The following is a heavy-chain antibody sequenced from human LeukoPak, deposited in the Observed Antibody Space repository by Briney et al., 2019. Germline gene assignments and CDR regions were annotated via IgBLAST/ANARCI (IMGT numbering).Heavy chain of an antibody. J-gene: IGHJ4*02. V-gene: IGHV3-15*07. D-gene: IGHD6-13*01. Sequence: GGSLRLSCAASGFTFSNAWMNWVRQAPGKGLEWVGRIKSKTDGGTTDYAAPVKGRFTISRDDSKHTLYLQMNSLKTEDTAIYYCTTDLGYSSSHFDYWGQGTLVTVSS. CDR3: TTDLGYSSSHFDY. CDR2: IKSKTDGGTT. CDR1: GFTFSNAW.